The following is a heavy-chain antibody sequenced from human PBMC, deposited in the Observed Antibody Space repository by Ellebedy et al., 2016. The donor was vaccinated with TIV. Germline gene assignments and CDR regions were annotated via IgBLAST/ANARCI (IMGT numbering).Heavy chain of an antibody. CDR1: GFTFSSHW. CDR3: VRDRYDSDLDY. D-gene: IGHD3-22*01. V-gene: IGHV3-7*03. Sequence: GESLKISCAASGFTFSSHWMSWVRQAPGKGLEWVANIKQDGSEKYYVDSVKGRFTISRDNAKNSLYLQMNSLRAEDTAVYYCVRDRYDSDLDYWGQGTLVTVSS. CDR2: IKQDGSEK. J-gene: IGHJ4*02.